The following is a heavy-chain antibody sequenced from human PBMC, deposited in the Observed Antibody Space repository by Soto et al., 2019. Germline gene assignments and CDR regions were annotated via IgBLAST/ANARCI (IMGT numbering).Heavy chain of an antibody. J-gene: IGHJ3*02. V-gene: IGHV3-15*01. CDR1: GFTFSNAW. D-gene: IGHD2-15*01. Sequence: GGSLRLSCAASGFTFSNAWMTWVRQAPGKGLEWVGQIKSKTDGGTTDYAAPVKGRFTISRDDSKNTVYLQMNSLKTEDTAVYCCATDPGYSRVFEMWGKGKMVTV. CDR2: IKSKTDGGTT. CDR3: ATDPGYSRVFEM.